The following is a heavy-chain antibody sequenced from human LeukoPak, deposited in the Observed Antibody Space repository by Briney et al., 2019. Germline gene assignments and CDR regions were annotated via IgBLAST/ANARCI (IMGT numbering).Heavy chain of an antibody. Sequence: ASVKVSCKASGYTFTSYDINWVRQATGQGLEWMGWMNPNSGNTGYAQKFQGRVTMTRNTSISTAYMEPSSLRSEDTAVYYCARKSYSNYGYYYYYYMDVWGKGTTVTVSS. CDR3: ARKSYSNYGYYYYYYMDV. CDR1: GYTFTSYD. V-gene: IGHV1-8*01. CDR2: MNPNSGNT. J-gene: IGHJ6*03. D-gene: IGHD4-11*01.